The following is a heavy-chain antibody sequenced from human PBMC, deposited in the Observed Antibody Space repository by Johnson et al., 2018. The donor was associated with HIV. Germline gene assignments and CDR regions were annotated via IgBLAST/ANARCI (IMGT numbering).Heavy chain of an antibody. CDR2: ISYDGSKT. D-gene: IGHD6-6*01. CDR1: GFIFSSYA. CDR3: ARENTFLDVASRGDSFDM. Sequence: QVQLVESGGGVVQPGGSLRLSCAASGFIFSSYAMHWVRQAPGKGLEWVTFISYDGSKTYYADSVKGRFTISRDNSKNTLYLQMSSLRADDTAVYYCARENTFLDVASRGDSFDMWGQGTTVIVSS. V-gene: IGHV3-30*04. J-gene: IGHJ3*02.